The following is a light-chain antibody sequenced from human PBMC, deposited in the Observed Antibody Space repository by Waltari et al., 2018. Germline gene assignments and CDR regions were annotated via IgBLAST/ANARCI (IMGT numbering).Light chain of an antibody. CDR1: QSLAHSDGNTY. CDR3: MQATHWPYT. V-gene: IGKV2-30*02. Sequence: DVVMTQSPLSLPVTLGQPASISCSSSQSLAHSDGNTYLNWFHQRPGPSPRRLIYGISHRDSGVPDRFSGSGSGTDFTLRISRVEAEDVGGVYYCMQATHWPYTFGQGTKLDIK. J-gene: IGKJ2*01. CDR2: GIS.